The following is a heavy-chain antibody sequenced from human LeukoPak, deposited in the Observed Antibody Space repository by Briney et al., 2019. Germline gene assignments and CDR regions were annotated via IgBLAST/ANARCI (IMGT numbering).Heavy chain of an antibody. Sequence: SETLSLTCAVYGGSFSGYYWSWIRQPPGKGLEWIGEINHSGSTNYNPSLKSRVTISVDTSKNQFSLKLSSVTAADTAVYYCARVIQRYDYVWGSHRYGMDVWGQGTTVTVSS. CDR3: ARVIQRYDYVWGSHRYGMDV. CDR1: GGSFSGYY. D-gene: IGHD3-16*02. V-gene: IGHV4-34*01. CDR2: INHSGST. J-gene: IGHJ6*02.